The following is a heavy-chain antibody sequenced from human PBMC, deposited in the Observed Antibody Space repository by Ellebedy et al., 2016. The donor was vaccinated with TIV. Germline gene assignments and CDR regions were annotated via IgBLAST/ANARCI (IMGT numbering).Heavy chain of an antibody. D-gene: IGHD3/OR15-3a*01. CDR3: ARQNTVFGLVIPYYFDS. CDR1: GDSVNSNTFH. CDR2: VYHTGHT. Sequence: SETLSLTXSVSGDSVNSNTFHWGWLRQPPGKGLEWLGYVYHTGHTWYNPSLKSRVTISVDTSKNSFSLRLTSVTAADTAVYYCARQNTVFGLVIPYYFDSWGQGTLVTVSS. J-gene: IGHJ4*02. V-gene: IGHV4-39*01.